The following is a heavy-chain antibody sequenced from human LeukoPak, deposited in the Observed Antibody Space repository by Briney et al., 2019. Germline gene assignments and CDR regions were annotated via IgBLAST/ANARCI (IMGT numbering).Heavy chain of an antibody. J-gene: IGHJ4*02. CDR3: ARDFEGYCSSTSCYLTYYFDY. Sequence: GGSLRLSCAATGFTFSTYWMTWVRQAPGKGLEWVATINQDGSETYYVDSVKGRFTISRDNAKNSLYLQMNSLRAEDTAVYYCARDFEGYCSSTSCYLTYYFDYWGQGTLVTVSS. CDR2: INQDGSET. CDR1: GFTFSTYW. V-gene: IGHV3-7*01. D-gene: IGHD2-2*01.